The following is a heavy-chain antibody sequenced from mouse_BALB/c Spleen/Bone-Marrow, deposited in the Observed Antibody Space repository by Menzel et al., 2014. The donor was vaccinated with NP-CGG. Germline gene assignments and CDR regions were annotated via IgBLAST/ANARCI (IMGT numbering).Heavy chain of an antibody. V-gene: IGHV4-1*02. D-gene: IGHD2-3*01. CDR3: ARLGYYGGFAY. CDR1: GFDFSRYW. Sequence: EVQLVESGGGLVQPGRSLKLSCAASGFDFSRYWMSWVRQAPGKGLEWIGEINPDSSTINYTPSLKDKFIISRDNAKNTLYLQISKVRSEDTALYYCARLGYYGGFAYWGQGTLGTVSA. J-gene: IGHJ3*01. CDR2: INPDSSTI.